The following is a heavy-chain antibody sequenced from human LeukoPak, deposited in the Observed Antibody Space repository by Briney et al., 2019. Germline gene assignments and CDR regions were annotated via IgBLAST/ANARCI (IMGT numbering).Heavy chain of an antibody. V-gene: IGHV4-39*07. Sequence: PSETLSLTCTVSGGSISSRPYYWGWIRQPPGKGLEWPGSFDYSGSTYYKPSLKSRVTISVDTSKNHFSLKLSSVTAADTAVYYCARDFHSGYLGFDYWGQGTLVTVSS. J-gene: IGHJ4*02. CDR2: FDYSGST. CDR1: GGSISSRPYY. D-gene: IGHD3-22*01. CDR3: ARDFHSGYLGFDY.